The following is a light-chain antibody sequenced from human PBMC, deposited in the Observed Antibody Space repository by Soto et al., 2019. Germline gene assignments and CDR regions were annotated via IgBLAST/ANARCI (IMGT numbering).Light chain of an antibody. Sequence: EIVMTQSPATLSVSPGERATLSCRASQSVSSNLAWYQQKPGQAPRLLIYGASTRATGIPARFTGSGSGTDFTLTISRLEPEDFAVFYCQQYGGSPYTFGQGTMLEIK. CDR2: GAS. CDR1: QSVSSN. V-gene: IGKV3-15*01. J-gene: IGKJ2*01. CDR3: QQYGGSPYT.